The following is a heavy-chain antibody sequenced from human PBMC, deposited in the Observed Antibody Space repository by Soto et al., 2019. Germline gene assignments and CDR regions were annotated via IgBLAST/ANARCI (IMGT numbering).Heavy chain of an antibody. D-gene: IGHD2-2*02. V-gene: IGHV1-69*13. J-gene: IGHJ4*02. CDR2: IIPMFGTS. CDR1: GGTFSGYA. Sequence: ASVKVSCKASGGTFSGYAISWVRQAPGQGLEWMGEIIPMFGTSNYAQKFQGRVTITADESTSTAYMELSSLRSEDTAVYYCARGSCSSTSCYKEYYFDLWGQGTLVTVSS. CDR3: ARGSCSSTSCYKEYYFDL.